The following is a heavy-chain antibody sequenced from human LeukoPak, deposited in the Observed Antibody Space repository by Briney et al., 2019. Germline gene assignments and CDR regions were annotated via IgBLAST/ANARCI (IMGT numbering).Heavy chain of an antibody. Sequence: SETLSLTCTVSGGSINSYYWSWIRQPPGKGLEWIGYIYYSGSTNYNPSLKSRVTMSVDTSKNQFSLKLSSVTAADTAVYYCARDLGDNWFDPWGQGTLVTVSS. V-gene: IGHV4-59*12. J-gene: IGHJ5*02. CDR2: IYYSGST. CDR1: GGSINSYY. CDR3: ARDLGDNWFDP.